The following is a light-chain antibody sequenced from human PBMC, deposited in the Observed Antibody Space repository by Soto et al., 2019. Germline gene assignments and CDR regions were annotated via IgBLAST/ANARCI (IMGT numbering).Light chain of an antibody. J-gene: IGLJ1*01. CDR3: SSXXXXXXXV. V-gene: IGLV2-14*01. CDR1: SSDVGGYNY. Sequence: QSALTQPASVSGSPGQSITISCTGTSSDVGGYNYVSWYQQHPGKAPKLMIYEVSNRPSGVSNRFSGSKSGNTASLTISGLQAEDEADYYCSSXXXXXXXVXXTGTK. CDR2: EVS.